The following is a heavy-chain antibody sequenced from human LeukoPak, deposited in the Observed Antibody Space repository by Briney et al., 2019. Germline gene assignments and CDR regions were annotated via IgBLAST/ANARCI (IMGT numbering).Heavy chain of an antibody. D-gene: IGHD2-2*01. J-gene: IGHJ5*02. CDR3: AREEDIVVVPAAIS. CDR2: INHSGST. V-gene: IGHV4-34*01. CDR1: GGSFSGYY. Sequence: SETLSLTCAVYGGSFSGYYWRWIRQPPGKGLEWIGEINHSGSTNYNPSLKSRVTISVDTSKNQFSLKLSSVTAADTAVYYCAREEDIVVVPAAISWGQGTLVTVSS.